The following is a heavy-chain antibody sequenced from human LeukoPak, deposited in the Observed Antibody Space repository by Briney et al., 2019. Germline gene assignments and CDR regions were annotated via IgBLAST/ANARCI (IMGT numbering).Heavy chain of an antibody. D-gene: IGHD2-2*01. Sequence: ASVKVSCKASGYTFTGYYMHWVRQGPGQGLEWMGWINPNSGGTNYAQKFQGRVTMTRDTSISTAYMELSRLRSDDTAVYYCARDSSWDIVVVPAAEGDWFDPWGQGTLVTVSS. J-gene: IGHJ5*02. CDR1: GYTFTGYY. CDR3: ARDSSWDIVVVPAAEGDWFDP. V-gene: IGHV1-2*02. CDR2: INPNSGGT.